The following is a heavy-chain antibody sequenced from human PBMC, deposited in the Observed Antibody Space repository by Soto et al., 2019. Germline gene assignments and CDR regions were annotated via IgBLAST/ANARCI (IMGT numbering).Heavy chain of an antibody. CDR1: GDSLSLYY. CDR3: PWGERKVNWRPYFDT. Sequence: PSETLSLTCTVSGDSLSLYYWSWIRLSPGKGLEWIGYIYSTGSSNQYPSLPDRVAVSADASKNQFYLTLSSLTAADTAVYYCPWGERKVNWRPYFDTWGQGIQVTVSS. D-gene: IGHD3-10*01. J-gene: IGHJ5*02. V-gene: IGHV4-59*01. CDR2: IYSTGSS.